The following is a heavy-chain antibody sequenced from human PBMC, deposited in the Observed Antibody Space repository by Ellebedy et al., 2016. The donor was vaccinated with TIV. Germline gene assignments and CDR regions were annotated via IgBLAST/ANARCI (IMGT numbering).Heavy chain of an antibody. Sequence: MPGGSLRLSCAVSGYSISSLNWWGWIRQPPGKGLEFIGYIHHSGSVYYNPSLWSRVTMSLDTSKNQFSLKLSSVTAVDTALYYCARIGYCSTASCSGAFDIWGQGTMVTVSS. CDR2: IHHSGSV. CDR3: ARIGYCSTASCSGAFDI. J-gene: IGHJ3*02. D-gene: IGHD2-2*01. CDR1: GYSISSLNW. V-gene: IGHV4-28*05.